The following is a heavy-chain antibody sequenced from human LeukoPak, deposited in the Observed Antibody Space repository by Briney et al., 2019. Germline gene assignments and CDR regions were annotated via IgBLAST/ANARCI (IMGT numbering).Heavy chain of an antibody. CDR2: IKHYVSYK. V-gene: IGHV3-7*01. CDR1: GFTFSSYW. D-gene: IGHD6-6*01. J-gene: IGHJ4*02. Sequence: SGGSLRLSCAASGFTFSSYWMSWVRQAPGKGLEWVANIKHYVSYKYYLDSVKGPFTISRDNANNSLYLQMNSLRAEDTAVYYCARRSPYSSSRIPDYWGQGTLVTVSS. CDR3: ARRSPYSSSRIPDY.